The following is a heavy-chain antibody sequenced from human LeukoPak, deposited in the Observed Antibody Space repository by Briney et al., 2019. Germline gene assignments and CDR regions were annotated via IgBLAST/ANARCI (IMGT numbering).Heavy chain of an antibody. CDR2: ISGSGGST. Sequence: GGSLRLSCAASGFTFSSYAMSWVRQAPGKGLEWVSAISGSGGSTYYADSVKGRFTISRDNSKNTLYLQMNSLRAEDTAVYYCAKDGFWDYCSSTSCVSQFSYWGQGTLVTVSS. CDR3: AKDGFWDYCSSTSCVSQFSY. CDR1: GFTFSSYA. D-gene: IGHD2-2*01. V-gene: IGHV3-23*01. J-gene: IGHJ4*02.